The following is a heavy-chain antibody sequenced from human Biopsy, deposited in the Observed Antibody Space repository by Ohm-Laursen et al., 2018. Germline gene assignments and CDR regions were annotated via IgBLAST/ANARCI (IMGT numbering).Heavy chain of an antibody. V-gene: IGHV3-11*01. CDR1: GFTFSDYY. Sequence: SLRLSCAASGFTFSDYYMSWIRQAPGRGLERVSHISGIGDTTYYADSVKGRFTISRDNSKNSLYLQMNSLRAEDTAVYYCARDLTWGSYFDSWGQGSLVTVSS. CDR2: ISGIGDTT. J-gene: IGHJ4*02. D-gene: IGHD3-16*01. CDR3: ARDLTWGSYFDS.